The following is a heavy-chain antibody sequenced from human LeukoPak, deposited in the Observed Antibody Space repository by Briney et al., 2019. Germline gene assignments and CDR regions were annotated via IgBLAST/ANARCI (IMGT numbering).Heavy chain of an antibody. D-gene: IGHD6-13*01. CDR1: GYTFTGHY. Sequence: SVKVSCKASGYTFTGHYMHWVRQAPGQGLEWMGWINPKNAGTNFAQRFQGRVTMTRDTSISTVYMELSRLRSDDTALYYCARTLYIAAVPGGFDYWGQGTLVTVSS. CDR3: ARTLYIAAVPGGFDY. V-gene: IGHV1-2*02. CDR2: INPKNAGT. J-gene: IGHJ4*02.